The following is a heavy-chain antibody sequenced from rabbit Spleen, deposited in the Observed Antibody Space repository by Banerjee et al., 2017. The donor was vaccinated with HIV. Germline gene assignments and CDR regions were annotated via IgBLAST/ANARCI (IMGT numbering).Heavy chain of an antibody. CDR1: GFSFGDRDV. J-gene: IGHJ4*01. CDR2: IYTGNGKT. Sequence: EQLVESGGGLVQPEGSLTLTCKASGFSFGDRDVMCWVRQAPGKGLEWIGCIYTGNGKTYYASWAKGRFTISKSSSTTVTLQMTSLTAADTATYFCARDAGTGDYIDVYFNLWGQGTLVTVS. V-gene: IGHV1S45*01. D-gene: IGHD8-1*01. CDR3: ARDAGTGDYIDVYFNL.